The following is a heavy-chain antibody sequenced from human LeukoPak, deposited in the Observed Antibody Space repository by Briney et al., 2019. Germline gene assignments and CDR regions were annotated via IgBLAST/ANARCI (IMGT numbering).Heavy chain of an antibody. J-gene: IGHJ4*02. V-gene: IGHV1-69*13. CDR1: GGTFSSYA. CDR3: ARARVTPPRYFDY. Sequence: SVKVSCKASGGTFSSYAISGVRQAPGQGLEWMGGIIPIFGTANYAQNFQGRVTITADESTSTAYMELSSLRSDDTAVYYCARARVTPPRYFDYWGQGTLVTVSS. D-gene: IGHD2-21*02. CDR2: IIPIFGTA.